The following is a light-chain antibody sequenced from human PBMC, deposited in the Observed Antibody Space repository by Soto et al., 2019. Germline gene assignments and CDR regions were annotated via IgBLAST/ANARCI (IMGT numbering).Light chain of an antibody. J-gene: IGLJ1*01. CDR3: SSYTXSSTHV. V-gene: IGLV2-14*03. CDR1: SSDVGGYDY. CDR2: DVN. Sequence: QSVLAQPASVSGSPGQSIAISCTGTSSDVGGYDYVSWYQQLPGKAPKLMIYDVNNRPSGVSNRFSGSKSGNTASLTISGLQAEDEADYYCSSYTXSSTHVFGTGTKVTVL.